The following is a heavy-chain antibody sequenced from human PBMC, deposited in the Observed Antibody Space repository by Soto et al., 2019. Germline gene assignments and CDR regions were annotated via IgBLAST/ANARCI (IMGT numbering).Heavy chain of an antibody. CDR2: IYYSGST. CDR1: GGSISSGDYY. V-gene: IGHV4-30-4*01. CDR3: ARSPVLLWFGDRKGRIWFHP. Sequence: PSETLSLTCTVSGGSISSGDYYWSWIRQPPGKGLEWIGYIYYSGSTYYDPSLKSRVTISVDTSKNQFSLKLSSVTAADTAVYYCARSPVLLWFGDRKGRIWFHPWGQGTLVTVSS. D-gene: IGHD3-10*01. J-gene: IGHJ5*02.